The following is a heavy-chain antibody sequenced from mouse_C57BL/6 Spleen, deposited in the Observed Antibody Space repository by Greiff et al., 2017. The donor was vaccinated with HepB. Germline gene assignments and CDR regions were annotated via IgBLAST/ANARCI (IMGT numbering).Heavy chain of an antibody. D-gene: IGHD2-1*01. V-gene: IGHV2-5*01. Sequence: QVQLKESGPGLVQPSQSLSITCTVSGFSLTSYGVHWVRQSPGKGLEWLGVIWRGGSTDYNAACMSRLSITKDNSKSQVFFKMNSLQADDTAIYYCAKKRDLLGYFDVWGTGTTVTVSS. CDR2: IWRGGST. J-gene: IGHJ1*03. CDR3: AKKRDLLGYFDV. CDR1: GFSLTSYG.